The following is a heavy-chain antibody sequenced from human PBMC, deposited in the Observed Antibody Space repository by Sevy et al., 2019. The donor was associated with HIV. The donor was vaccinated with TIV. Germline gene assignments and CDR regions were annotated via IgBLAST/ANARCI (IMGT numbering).Heavy chain of an antibody. CDR2: ISFSSNYI. V-gene: IGHV3-21*01. CDR1: GFTFSTYT. CDR3: ARPYGSGSWEAFDI. Sequence: GGSLRLSCAASGFTFSTYTMNWVRQAPGKGLEWVSSISFSSNYICYADSVKGRFTISRDNAKKSLFLQMNSLRAEDTAVYYCARPYGSGSWEAFDIWGQGTMVTVSS. D-gene: IGHD3-10*01. J-gene: IGHJ3*02.